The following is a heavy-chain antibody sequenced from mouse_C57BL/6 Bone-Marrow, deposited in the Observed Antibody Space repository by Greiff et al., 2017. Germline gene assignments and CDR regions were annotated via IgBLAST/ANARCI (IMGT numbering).Heavy chain of an antibody. CDR3: ALDYYGSTGEGNAMDY. V-gene: IGHV8-8*01. J-gene: IGHJ4*01. CDR1: GFSLSTFGMG. Sequence: QVTLKESGPGILQPSQTLSLTCSFSGFSLSTFGMGVGWIRPPSGKGLEWLAHIWWDDDKYYNPALKSRLTISKDTSKNQVFLKIANVDTAETATYYCALDYYGSTGEGNAMDYWGQGTSVTVSS. D-gene: IGHD1-1*01. CDR2: IWWDDDK.